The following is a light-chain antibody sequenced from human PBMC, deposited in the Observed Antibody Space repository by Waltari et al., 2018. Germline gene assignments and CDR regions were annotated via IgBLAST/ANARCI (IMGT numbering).Light chain of an antibody. CDR3: HQYANSPWT. J-gene: IGKJ1*01. CDR2: WAS. Sequence: DIVMTQSPDSLAVSLGERATINCKSSQSVLYSPNNKNYLAWYPQKPGQPPQLLIYWASTRESGVPGRFSGSGSGTDFTLTISSLQAEDVAVYYCHQYANSPWTFGQGTKVEVK. CDR1: QSVLYSPNNKNY. V-gene: IGKV4-1*01.